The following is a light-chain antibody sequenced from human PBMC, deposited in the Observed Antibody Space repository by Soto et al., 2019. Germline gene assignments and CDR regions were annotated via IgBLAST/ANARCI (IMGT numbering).Light chain of an antibody. CDR3: QQSYYNPT. Sequence: DIQMTQSPSSLSASVGDRVTITCRASQSVSNCLHWYQQKPGKAPNLLIYDASSLQSGVPSRFSGSGSGTDFTLTISSLQREDFATYYCQQSYYNPTFGQGTKVDIK. CDR2: DAS. J-gene: IGKJ1*01. CDR1: QSVSNC. V-gene: IGKV1-39*01.